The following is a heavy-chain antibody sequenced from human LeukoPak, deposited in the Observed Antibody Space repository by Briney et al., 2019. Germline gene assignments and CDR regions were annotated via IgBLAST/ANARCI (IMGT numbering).Heavy chain of an antibody. CDR3: ARDEGYYDSSGYYRFDY. CDR1: GYTFTSYY. CDR2: INPNGGST. J-gene: IGHJ4*02. V-gene: IGHV1-46*01. Sequence: ASVKVSCKASGYTFTSYYMHWVRQAPGQGLEWMGIINPNGGSTSYAQKFQGRVTMTRDTSTSTVYMELSSLRSEDTAVYYCARDEGYYDSSGYYRFDYWGQGTLVTVSS. D-gene: IGHD3-22*01.